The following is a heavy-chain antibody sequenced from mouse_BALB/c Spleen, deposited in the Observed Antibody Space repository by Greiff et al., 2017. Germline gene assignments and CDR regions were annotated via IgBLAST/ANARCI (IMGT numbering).Heavy chain of an antibody. CDR3: ARRGLAWFAY. CDR2: IYPGDGDT. D-gene: IGHD2-2*01. Sequence: VQLVESGAELVRPGSSVKISCKASGYAFSSYWMNWVKQRPGQGLEWIGQIYPGDGDTNYNGKFKGKATLTADKSSSTAYMQLSSLTSEDSAVYFCARRGLAWFAYWGQGTLVTVSA. V-gene: IGHV1-80*01. CDR1: GYAFSSYW. J-gene: IGHJ3*01.